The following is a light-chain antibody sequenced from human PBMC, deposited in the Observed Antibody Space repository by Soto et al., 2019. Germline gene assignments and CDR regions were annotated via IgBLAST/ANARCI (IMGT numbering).Light chain of an antibody. CDR2: GAS. CDR3: QQDGSSPYT. CDR1: QSVSSSY. V-gene: IGKV3-20*01. Sequence: EIVLTQSPGTLSLSPGESATLSCRASQSVSSSYLAWYQQKPGQAPRLLIYGASSRATGIPDRFSGSGSGTDFTLISRRLAAEDFAVYYCQQDGSSPYTFGQGTKLEIK. J-gene: IGKJ2*01.